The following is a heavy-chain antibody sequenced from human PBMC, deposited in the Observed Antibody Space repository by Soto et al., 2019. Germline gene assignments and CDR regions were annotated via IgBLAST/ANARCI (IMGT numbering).Heavy chain of an antibody. CDR1: GYSFTSYW. D-gene: IGHD2-8*01. Sequence: GESLKISCKGSGYSFTSYWIGWVRQMPGKDLEWMGIIYPGDSDTRYSPSFQGQVTISADKSISTAYLQWSSLKASDTAMYYCARQEGVKDYYYYGMDVWGQGTTVTVS. CDR3: ARQEGVKDYYYYGMDV. CDR2: IYPGDSDT. V-gene: IGHV5-51*01. J-gene: IGHJ6*02.